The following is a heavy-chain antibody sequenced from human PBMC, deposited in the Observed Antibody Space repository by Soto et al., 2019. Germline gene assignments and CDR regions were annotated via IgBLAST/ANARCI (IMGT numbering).Heavy chain of an antibody. V-gene: IGHV1-3*01. D-gene: IGHD4-4*01. CDR3: ARELQGLYYFDY. CDR1: EYTFTAYA. CDR2: INAGNGNT. Sequence: SVKVACNASEYTFTAYAMHWVRQAPGQSLEWMGWINAGNGNTKYSQKFQGRVTITRDTSASTAYSELSSLRSEDTAVYYCARELQGLYYFDYWGLGTLVTV. J-gene: IGHJ4*02.